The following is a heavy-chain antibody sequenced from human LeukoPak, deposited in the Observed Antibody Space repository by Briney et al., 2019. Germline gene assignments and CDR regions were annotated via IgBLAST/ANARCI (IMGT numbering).Heavy chain of an antibody. CDR3: TRPGGTYYYDSSAPGGDY. D-gene: IGHD3-22*01. Sequence: GGSLRLSRTAPGFTFGEYAMRRVRQAPGKGVEWVGFIRSKAYGGTTEYAASVKGRFTISRDDSKSIAYLQMNSLKTEDTAVYYCTRPGGTYYYDSSAPGGDYWGQGTLVTVSS. CDR2: IRSKAYGGTT. CDR1: GFTFGEYA. J-gene: IGHJ4*02. V-gene: IGHV3-49*04.